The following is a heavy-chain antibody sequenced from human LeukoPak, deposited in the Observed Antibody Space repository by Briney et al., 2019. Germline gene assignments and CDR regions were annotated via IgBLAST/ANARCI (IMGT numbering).Heavy chain of an antibody. Sequence: SETLSLTCTLSGGSISSSSYYWGWIRQPPGKGLEWIGCISYSGSPYYNPSLKSRVTISVDTSKNQFSLKLSSVTAADTAVYYCARDKVDYSNYGGWFDPWGQGTLVAVSS. D-gene: IGHD4-11*01. CDR2: ISYSGSP. CDR3: ARDKVDYSNYGGWFDP. J-gene: IGHJ5*02. CDR1: GGSISSSSYY. V-gene: IGHV4-39*07.